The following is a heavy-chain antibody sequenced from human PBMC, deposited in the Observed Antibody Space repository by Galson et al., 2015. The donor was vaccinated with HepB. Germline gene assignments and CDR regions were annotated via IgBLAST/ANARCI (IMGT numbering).Heavy chain of an antibody. J-gene: IGHJ3*02. Sequence: SLRLSCAASGFSVGTNFMTWVRQAPGKGLDWVSVIYSGGSTSYADSVKGRFTISRDNSKNTLYLQMNSLRAEDTAMYYCARDRGRGWMDDGFDIWGQGTMVTVSS. CDR1: GFSVGTNF. CDR3: ARDRGRGWMDDGFDI. D-gene: IGHD6-19*01. V-gene: IGHV3-53*01. CDR2: IYSGGST.